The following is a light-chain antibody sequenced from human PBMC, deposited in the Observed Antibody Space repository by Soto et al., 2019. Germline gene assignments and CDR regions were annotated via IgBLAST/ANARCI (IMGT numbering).Light chain of an antibody. CDR3: QQYDSSLWT. J-gene: IGKJ1*01. V-gene: IGKV3-20*01. Sequence: EIVLTQSPGTLSLSPGDRATLSCRASQSVVSSYLAWYQQKPGQAPRLLIYGASSRATGIPDRFSGSGSGTDFTLTINRLEPEDFAVYYCQQYDSSLWTFGQGTKVEIK. CDR2: GAS. CDR1: QSVVSSY.